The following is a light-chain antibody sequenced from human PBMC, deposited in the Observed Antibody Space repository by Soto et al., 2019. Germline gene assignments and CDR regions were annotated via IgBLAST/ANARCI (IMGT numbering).Light chain of an antibody. CDR3: QQYDTLRVT. Sequence: DIQLTQSPSSLSASVGDRVTITCRVSQGISSYLNWYQQKPGKAPKLLIYDASNLETGVPSRFSGSGSGTHFTFTISCLQPEDIATYYCQQYDTLRVTFGPGTKVDIK. CDR1: QGISSY. V-gene: IGKV1-33*01. J-gene: IGKJ3*01. CDR2: DAS.